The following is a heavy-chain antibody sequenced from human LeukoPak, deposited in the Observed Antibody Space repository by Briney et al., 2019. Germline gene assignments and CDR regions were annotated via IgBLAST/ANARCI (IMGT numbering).Heavy chain of an antibody. CDR3: ATRYSSSWYVGFFDP. CDR2: IYTSGST. D-gene: IGHD6-13*01. J-gene: IGHJ5*02. CDR1: GGSISSYY. V-gene: IGHV4-4*07. Sequence: PSETLSLTCTVSGGSISSYYWSWIRQPAGKGLEWIGRIYTSGSTNYNPSLKRRIPMSVDTSKNQFSLRLSSVTAADTAIYYCATRYSSSWYVGFFDPWGQGTLVTVSS.